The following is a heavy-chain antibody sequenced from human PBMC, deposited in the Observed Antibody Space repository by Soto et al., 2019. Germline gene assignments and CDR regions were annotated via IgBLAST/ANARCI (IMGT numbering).Heavy chain of an antibody. Sequence: GASVKVSCKASGYTFTNYGINWARQAPGQGLEWMGWISPFTGDTHYTQSLQGRITMTTDTSTSTTYMELRSLRSADTAVYYCARSCSGGSCHSAYWGQGTLVTVSS. CDR2: ISPFTGDT. V-gene: IGHV1-18*04. CDR1: GYTFTNYG. D-gene: IGHD2-15*01. J-gene: IGHJ4*02. CDR3: ARSCSGGSCHSAY.